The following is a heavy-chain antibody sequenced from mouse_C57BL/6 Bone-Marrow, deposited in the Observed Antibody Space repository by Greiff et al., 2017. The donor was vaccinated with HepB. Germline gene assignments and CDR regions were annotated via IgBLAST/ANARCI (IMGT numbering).Heavy chain of an antibody. CDR1: GFTFSSYA. J-gene: IGHJ3*01. Sequence: EVQGVESGGGLVKPGGSLKLSCAASGFTFSSYAMSWVRQTPEKRLEWVATISDGGSYTYYPDNVKGRFTISRDNAKNNLYLQMSHLKSEDTAMYYCARDPKNWGQGTLVTVSA. CDR2: ISDGGSYT. CDR3: ARDPKN. V-gene: IGHV5-4*01.